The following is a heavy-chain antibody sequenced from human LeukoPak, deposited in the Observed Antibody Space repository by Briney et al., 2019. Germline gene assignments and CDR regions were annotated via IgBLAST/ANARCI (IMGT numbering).Heavy chain of an antibody. CDR3: AKDQGYGGNTRWVRGNAFDI. D-gene: IGHD4-23*01. CDR2: INSDGSST. J-gene: IGHJ3*02. CDR1: GFTFSSYW. V-gene: IGHV3-74*01. Sequence: PGGSLRLSCAASGFTFSSYWMHWVRQAPGKGLVWVSRINSDGSSTSYADSVKGRFTISRDNAKNSLYLQMNSLRAEGMALYYCAKDQGYGGNTRWVRGNAFDIWGQGTMVTVSS.